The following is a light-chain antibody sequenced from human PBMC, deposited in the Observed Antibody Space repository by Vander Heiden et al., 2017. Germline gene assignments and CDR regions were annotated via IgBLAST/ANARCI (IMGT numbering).Light chain of an antibody. CDR2: IAS. CDR1: QSIGVY. V-gene: IGKV1-39*01. Sequence: SLSASLGERVTITCRTSQSIGVYLNWYQKKPGKAPNLLIYIASSLQTGVPPRFSGSGSGIDFTLTISSLQPEDSATYYCQQTYTTHQTFGGGTKLEIK. J-gene: IGKJ4*01. CDR3: QQTYTTHQT.